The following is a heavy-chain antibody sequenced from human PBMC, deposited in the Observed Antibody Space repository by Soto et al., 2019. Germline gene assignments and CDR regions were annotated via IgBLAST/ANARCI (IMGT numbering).Heavy chain of an antibody. J-gene: IGHJ3*02. D-gene: IGHD3-10*01. CDR1: GYTFTSYA. CDR3: ARDRGSWSNDAFDI. CDR2: INAGNGHT. Sequence: QVQLVQSGAEVKKPGASVKVSCKASGYTFTSYAMHWVRQAPGQRLEWMGWINAGNGHTKYSQKFQGRVTITRDTSASTAYMELSSLRSEDTAVYYCARDRGSWSNDAFDIWGQGTMVTVSS. V-gene: IGHV1-3*01.